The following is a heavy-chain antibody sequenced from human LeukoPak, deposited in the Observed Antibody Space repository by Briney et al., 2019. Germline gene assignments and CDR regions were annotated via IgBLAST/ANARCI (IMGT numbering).Heavy chain of an antibody. V-gene: IGHV3-30-3*01. CDR2: ISYDGSNK. Sequence: LRLSCAASGLTFSSYAMHWVRQAPGKGLEWEAVISYDGSNKYYADSVKGRFTISRDNSKNTLYLQMNSLRAEDTAVYYCARPLYYYDSSGYPNFDYWGQGTLVTVSS. J-gene: IGHJ4*02. D-gene: IGHD3-22*01. CDR1: GLTFSSYA. CDR3: ARPLYYYDSSGYPNFDY.